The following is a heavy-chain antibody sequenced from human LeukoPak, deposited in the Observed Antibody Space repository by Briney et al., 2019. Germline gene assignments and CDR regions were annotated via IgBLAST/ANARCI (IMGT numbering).Heavy chain of an antibody. Sequence: GGSLRLSCAASEFTFSTYAMSWVRQAPGKGLEWVSGITGSGGDTYYADSVKGRFTISRDNSKNTLYLQMKSLRAEDTAVYYCARTDETAPAEDFQHWGQGTLVTVSS. CDR2: ITGSGGDT. CDR3: ARTDETAPAEDFQH. J-gene: IGHJ1*01. V-gene: IGHV3-23*01. D-gene: IGHD2-21*02. CDR1: EFTFSTYA.